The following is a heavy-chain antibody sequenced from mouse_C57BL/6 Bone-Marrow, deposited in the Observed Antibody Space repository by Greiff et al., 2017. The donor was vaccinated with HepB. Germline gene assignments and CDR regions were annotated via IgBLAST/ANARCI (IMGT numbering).Heavy chain of an antibody. CDR2: IDPSDSET. J-gene: IGHJ4*01. CDR3: ARGGPYAMDY. Sequence: QVQLQQSGAELVRPGSSVKLSCKASGYTFTSYWMHRVKQRPIQGLEWIGNIDPSDSETHYNQKFKDKATLTVDKSSSTAYMQLSSLTSEDSAVYYCARGGPYAMDYWGQGTSVSVSS. CDR1: GYTFTSYW. V-gene: IGHV1-52*01.